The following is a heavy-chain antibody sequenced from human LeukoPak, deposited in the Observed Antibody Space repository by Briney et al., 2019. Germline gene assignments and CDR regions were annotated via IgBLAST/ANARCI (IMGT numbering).Heavy chain of an antibody. D-gene: IGHD3-22*01. CDR1: RGSISSYY. CDR2: IYYSVST. V-gene: IGHV4-59*08. Sequence: SETLSLTCTVSRGSISSYYWSWIRQPPGQGLEWSGYIYYSVSTNYNPSLNSRVTISVDTSKNQFSLKLSSVTDADMAVYYCARHLYFEDSSGYYSYSFDYWGQGTLVTVSS. CDR3: ARHLYFEDSSGYYSYSFDY. J-gene: IGHJ4*02.